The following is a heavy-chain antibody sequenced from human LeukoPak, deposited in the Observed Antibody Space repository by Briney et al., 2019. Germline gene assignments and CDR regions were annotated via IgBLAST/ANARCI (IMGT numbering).Heavy chain of an antibody. J-gene: IGHJ4*02. D-gene: IGHD3-9*01. CDR1: GFTFSSYS. V-gene: IGHV3-48*01. CDR2: IGGRSDVI. CDR3: AQLVRAHDDNFFDF. Sequence: GGSLRLSCTASGFTFSSYSMNWVRQAPGKGLEWLSYIGGRSDVIRYADSVKDRFTISRDNAKNSLYLEMNSLRAEDTPRYYCAQLVRAHDDNFFDFWGQGALVTVSS.